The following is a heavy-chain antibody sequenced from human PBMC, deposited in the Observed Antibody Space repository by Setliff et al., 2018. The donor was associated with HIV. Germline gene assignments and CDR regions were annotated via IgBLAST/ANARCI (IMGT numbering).Heavy chain of an antibody. V-gene: IGHV4-4*02. CDR3: ARHTRGDYFYMDV. Sequence: SITSSKWWSWVRQPPGKGLEWIGEINHSGSPKYNPSLKSRVIISVDQSKNQFSLKLSSVTAADTAVYYCARHTRGDYFYMDVWGKGTTVTVSS. D-gene: IGHD4-17*01. J-gene: IGHJ6*03. CDR1: SITSSKW. CDR2: INHSGSP.